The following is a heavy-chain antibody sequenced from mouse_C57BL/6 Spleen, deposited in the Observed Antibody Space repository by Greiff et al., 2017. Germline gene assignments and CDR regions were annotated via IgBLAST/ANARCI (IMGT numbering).Heavy chain of an antibody. Sequence: DVHLVESGGGLVKPGGSLKLSCAASGFTFSDYGMHWVRQAPEKGLEWVAYISSGSSTIYYADTVKGRFTISRDNAKNTLFLQMTSLRSEDTAMYYCARYDYGSSWYFDVWGTGTTVTVSS. CDR3: ARYDYGSSWYFDV. V-gene: IGHV5-17*01. D-gene: IGHD1-1*01. CDR1: GFTFSDYG. CDR2: ISSGSSTI. J-gene: IGHJ1*03.